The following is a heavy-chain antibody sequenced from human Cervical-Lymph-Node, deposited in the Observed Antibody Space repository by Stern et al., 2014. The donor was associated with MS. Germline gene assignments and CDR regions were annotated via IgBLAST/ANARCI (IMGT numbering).Heavy chain of an antibody. CDR3: ARPPPRRKWDDPNYGMDV. CDR1: GYTFTNNW. V-gene: IGHV5-51*03. Sequence: VQLVQSGAEVKKPGESLKISCKGSGYTFTNNWIAWVRQMPGKGLEWMGIIYPDDSDIRYSPSFQGQVPISADQSISTAYLPWSSLKAADSAVYYCARPPPRRKWDDPNYGMDVWGQGTTVTVSS. J-gene: IGHJ6*02. CDR2: IYPDDSDI. D-gene: IGHD1-1*01.